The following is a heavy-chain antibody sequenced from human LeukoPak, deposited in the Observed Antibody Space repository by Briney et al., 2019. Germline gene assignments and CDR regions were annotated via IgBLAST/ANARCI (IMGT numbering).Heavy chain of an antibody. J-gene: IGHJ4*02. V-gene: IGHV1-2*02. D-gene: IGHD5-12*01. CDR2: INPNSGGT. CDR3: ARYDSGYYYRGIDY. CDR1: GYTFTGYY. Sequence: ASVKVSCKASGYTFTGYYMHWVRQAPGQGLEWMGWINPNSGGTNYAQKFQGRVTMTRGTSISTAYMELSRLRSDDTAVYYCARYDSGYYYRGIDYWGQGTLVTVSS.